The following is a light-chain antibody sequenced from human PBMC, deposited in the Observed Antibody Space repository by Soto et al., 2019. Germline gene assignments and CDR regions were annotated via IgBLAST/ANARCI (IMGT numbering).Light chain of an antibody. Sequence: DIQMTQSPSSLSASVGDRVTITCRASQSISSYLNWYQQKPGKAPKLLIYAASSLQSWVPSRFSGRGSGTDFTLTISSLQPEDFATYYCQQSYSTPYTFGQGTKLEIK. CDR1: QSISSY. CDR3: QQSYSTPYT. V-gene: IGKV1-39*01. J-gene: IGKJ2*01. CDR2: AAS.